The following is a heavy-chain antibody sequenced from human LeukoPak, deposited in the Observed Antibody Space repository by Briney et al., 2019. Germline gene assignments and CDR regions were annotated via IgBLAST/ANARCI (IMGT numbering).Heavy chain of an antibody. CDR1: GFTFSSYG. V-gene: IGHV3-33*01. D-gene: IGHD5-18*01. CDR3: ARNADTAMGPFDY. J-gene: IGHJ4*02. CDR2: IWYDGSNK. Sequence: GRSLRLSCAASGFTFSSYGMHWVRQAPGKGLEWVAVIWYDGSNKYYADSVKGRFTISRGNSKNTLYLQMNSLRAEDTAVYYCARNADTAMGPFDYWGQGTLVTVSS.